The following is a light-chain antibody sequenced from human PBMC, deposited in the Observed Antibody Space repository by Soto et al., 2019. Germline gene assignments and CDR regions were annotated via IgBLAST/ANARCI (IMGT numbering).Light chain of an antibody. CDR2: DVS. J-gene: IGLJ1*01. V-gene: IGLV2-14*03. CDR3: LSYTTSSTYV. Sequence: QSALTQPASVSGSPGQSIAISCTGTSGDIGGYNYASWYQQHPGRAPKLMIYDVSNRPSGVSTRFSGSKSDNTASLIISGLQPEDEGDYYCLSYTTSSTYVFGTGTKVTVL. CDR1: SGDIGGYNY.